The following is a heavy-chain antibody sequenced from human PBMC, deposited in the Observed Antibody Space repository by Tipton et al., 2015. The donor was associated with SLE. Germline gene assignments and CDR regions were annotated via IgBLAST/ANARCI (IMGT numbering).Heavy chain of an antibody. J-gene: IGHJ4*02. Sequence: TLSLTCAVSGYSISSGYYWGWIWQPPGKGLEWIGYISYSGSTNYNPSLKSRVAISIDTSKNQFSLKVNSVTAADTAVYYCARGRVVPAGNFDYWGQGTLVTVSS. D-gene: IGHD2-2*01. V-gene: IGHV4-38-2*01. CDR1: GYSISSGYY. CDR3: ARGRVVPAGNFDY. CDR2: ISYSGST.